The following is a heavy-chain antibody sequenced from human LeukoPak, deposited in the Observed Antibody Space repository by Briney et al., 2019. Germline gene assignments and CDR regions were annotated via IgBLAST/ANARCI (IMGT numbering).Heavy chain of an antibody. Sequence: GASVKVSCKASGYTFNSYDINWVRQATGQGVEWMGWMNPNSGNTGYAQKFQGRVTMTRNTSISTAYMELSSLRSEDTAVYYCARVYDYVWGSYRYNPDAFDIWGQGTMVTVSS. D-gene: IGHD3-16*02. J-gene: IGHJ3*02. CDR3: ARVYDYVWGSYRYNPDAFDI. V-gene: IGHV1-8*01. CDR1: GYTFNSYD. CDR2: MNPNSGNT.